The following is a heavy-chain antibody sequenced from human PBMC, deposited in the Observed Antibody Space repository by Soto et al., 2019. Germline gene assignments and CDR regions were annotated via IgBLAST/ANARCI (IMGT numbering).Heavy chain of an antibody. V-gene: IGHV3-74*01. J-gene: IGHJ4*02. CDR1: GFTFSSYW. CDR3: ARGSPRPRTITGTIPGRY. D-gene: IGHD1-7*01. Sequence: GGSLRLSCAASGFTFSSYWMHWVRQAPGKGLVWVSRINSDGSSTSYADSVKGRFTISRDNAKNTLYLQMNSLRAEDTAVYYCARGSPRPRTITGTIPGRYWGQGTLVTVSS. CDR2: INSDGSST.